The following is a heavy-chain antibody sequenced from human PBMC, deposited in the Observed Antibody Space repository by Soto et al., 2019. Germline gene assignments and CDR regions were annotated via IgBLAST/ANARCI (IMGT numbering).Heavy chain of an antibody. D-gene: IGHD5-12*01. CDR1: GGSFSGYY. CDR3: AGFGYDLAYNCFDP. V-gene: IGHV4-34*01. Sequence: SETLSLTCAVYGGSFSGYYWSWIRQPPGKGLEWIGEINHSGSTNYNPSLKSRVTISVDTSKYQFSLKLSSVTAADTAVYYCAGFGYDLAYNCFDPWGQGTLVTVSS. J-gene: IGHJ5*02. CDR2: INHSGST.